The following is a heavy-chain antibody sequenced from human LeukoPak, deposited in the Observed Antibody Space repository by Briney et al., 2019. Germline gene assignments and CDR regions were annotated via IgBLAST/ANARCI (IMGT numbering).Heavy chain of an antibody. CDR2: IYYSGST. Sequence: SETLSLTCTVSGGSISSYYWSWIRQPPGKGLEWIGYIYYSGSTNYNPSLKSRVTISVDTSKNQFSLKLSSVTAADTAVYYCARGSDGYTYWGQGTLVAVSS. CDR1: GGSISSYY. J-gene: IGHJ4*02. V-gene: IGHV4-59*08. CDR3: ARGSDGYTY. D-gene: IGHD5-24*01.